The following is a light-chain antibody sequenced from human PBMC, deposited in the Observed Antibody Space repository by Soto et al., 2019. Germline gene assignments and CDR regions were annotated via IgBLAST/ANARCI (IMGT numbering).Light chain of an antibody. CDR3: QQYGSSQS. Sequence: EIVLTQSPGTLSLSPGERATLSCRASQSVSSSYLAWYQQKPGQAPRLLIYGASSRATGIPDKFNGSASGTDVTLNISRLEPEDFAVYYCQQYGSSQSFGQGTKVEIK. CDR2: GAS. V-gene: IGKV3-20*01. J-gene: IGKJ1*01. CDR1: QSVSSSY.